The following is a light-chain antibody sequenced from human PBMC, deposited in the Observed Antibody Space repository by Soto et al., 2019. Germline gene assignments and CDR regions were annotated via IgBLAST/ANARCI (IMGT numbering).Light chain of an antibody. J-gene: IGKJ1*01. V-gene: IGKV2-28*01. CDR1: QSLLHSNGYKY. Sequence: EIVMTQSPLSLPVTPGEPASITCRSSQSLLHSNGYKYLYWYLQKPGQSPQLLISWGSNRASGVPQRFSGDGSGTDFTLNISTVEADDVGVYYCMQALQIPQTFGQGTKVEIK. CDR2: WGS. CDR3: MQALQIPQT.